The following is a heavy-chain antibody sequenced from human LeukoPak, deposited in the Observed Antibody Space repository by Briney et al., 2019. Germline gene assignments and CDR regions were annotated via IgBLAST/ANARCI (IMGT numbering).Heavy chain of an antibody. CDR3: ATLLGIAAAGTNY. D-gene: IGHD6-13*01. CDR1: GYTLTEFS. Sequence: GSSVKVSCKVSGYTLTEFSMHWVRHAPGKGLEWMGGFDPEDGETIYAQKFQGRVTMTEDTSTDTAYMELSSLRSEDTAVYYCATLLGIAAAGTNYWGQGTLVTVSS. CDR2: FDPEDGET. V-gene: IGHV1-24*01. J-gene: IGHJ4*02.